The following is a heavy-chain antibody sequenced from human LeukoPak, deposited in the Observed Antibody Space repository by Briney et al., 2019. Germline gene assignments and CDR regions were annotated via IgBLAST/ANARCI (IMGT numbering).Heavy chain of an antibody. CDR2: IIPILGIA. CDR3: AKVAARGVFVVPTDDYYYYMDV. J-gene: IGHJ6*03. CDR1: GGTFSSYA. Sequence: GASVKVSCTASGGTFSSYAISWVRQAPGQGLEWMGRIIPILGIANYAQKFQGRVTITADKSTSTAYMELCSLRSEDTAVYYCAKVAARGVFVVPTDDYYYYMDVWGKGTTVTVSS. D-gene: IGHD2-2*01. V-gene: IGHV1-69*04.